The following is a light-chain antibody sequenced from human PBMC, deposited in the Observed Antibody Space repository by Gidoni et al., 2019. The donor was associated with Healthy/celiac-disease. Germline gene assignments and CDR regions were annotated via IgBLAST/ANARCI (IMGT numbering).Light chain of an antibody. Sequence: SALTKPRSVSGSPGQSVTISCTGTSRDVGGYNYVPWYQQHPGKAPKLMIYDVSKRPSGVPDRVSGSMSGNTASLTISVLQAEYEADYYCCSYAGSYTWVFGGGTTLTV. J-gene: IGLJ3*02. V-gene: IGLV2-11*01. CDR2: DVS. CDR1: SRDVGGYNY. CDR3: CSYAGSYTWV.